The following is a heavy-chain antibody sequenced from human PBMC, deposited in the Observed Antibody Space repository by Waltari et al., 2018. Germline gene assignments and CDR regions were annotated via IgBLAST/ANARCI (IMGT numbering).Heavy chain of an antibody. CDR1: GGSISRTSW. J-gene: IGHJ4*02. V-gene: IGHV4-4*02. Sequence: QVQLQESGPGLVRPSGTLSLICAVSGGSISRTSWWNWVRQSPGKGLEWIGHVYHTGSTHYNPSMNSRVSMSLDKSKNHFSLKLSSVTAADTAVYYCARDLGPGSGYFDSWGQGTLVSVSS. CDR3: ARDLGPGSGYFDS. D-gene: IGHD2-15*01. CDR2: VYHTGST.